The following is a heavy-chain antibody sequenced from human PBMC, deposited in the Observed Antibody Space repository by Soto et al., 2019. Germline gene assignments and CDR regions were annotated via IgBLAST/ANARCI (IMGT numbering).Heavy chain of an antibody. D-gene: IGHD6-19*01. Sequence: SETLSLTCTVYGDSLSGYYWPWIRQPPGKGLDWIGYVNHGGSTNYNPSLRPRVSISVDASKNRFSLKLTSVTAADTAMYYCARGRSRDSSDWPGYWGRGTLVTVSS. CDR2: VNHGGST. CDR1: GDSLSGYY. J-gene: IGHJ4*02. V-gene: IGHV4-34*01. CDR3: ARGRSRDSSDWPGY.